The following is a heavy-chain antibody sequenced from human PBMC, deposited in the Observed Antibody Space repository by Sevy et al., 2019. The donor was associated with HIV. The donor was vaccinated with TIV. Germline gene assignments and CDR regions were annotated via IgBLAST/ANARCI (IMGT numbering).Heavy chain of an antibody. CDR3: ARVGSDSSGYYRPRVGGYFDY. J-gene: IGHJ4*02. D-gene: IGHD3-22*01. CDR1: GGSISSGGYY. Sequence: SETLSLTCTVSGGSISSGGYYWSWIRQHPGKGLEWIGYIYYSGSTYYNPSLKSRVTISVDTSKNQFSLKLSSVTAADTAVYYCARVGSDSSGYYRPRVGGYFDYWGQGTLVTVSS. CDR2: IYYSGST. V-gene: IGHV4-31*03.